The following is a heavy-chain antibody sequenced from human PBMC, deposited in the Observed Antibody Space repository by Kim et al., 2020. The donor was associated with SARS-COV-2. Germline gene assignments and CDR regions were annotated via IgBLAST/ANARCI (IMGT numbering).Heavy chain of an antibody. Sequence: GEVIYAQKFQGRVTMIEDISTDIAYMELSSLRSEDTAVYYCAGRFMRGFDPWGQGTLVTVSS. CDR3: AGRFMRGFDP. J-gene: IGHJ5*02. D-gene: IGHD3-16*01. CDR2: GEV. V-gene: IGHV1-24*01.